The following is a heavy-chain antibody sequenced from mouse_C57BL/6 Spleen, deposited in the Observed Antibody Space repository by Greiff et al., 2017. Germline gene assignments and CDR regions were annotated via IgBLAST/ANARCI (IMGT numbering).Heavy chain of an antibody. CDR2: ISSGSSTI. CDR1: GFTFSDYG. V-gene: IGHV5-17*01. Sequence: EVKLVESGGGLVKPGGSLKLSCAASGFTFSDYGMHWVRQAPEKGLEWVAYISSGSSTIYYADTVKGRFTISRDNAKNTLFLQMTSLRSEDTAMYYCARSDLLWGFAYWGQGTLVTVSA. CDR3: ARSDLLWGFAY. J-gene: IGHJ3*01. D-gene: IGHD2-1*01.